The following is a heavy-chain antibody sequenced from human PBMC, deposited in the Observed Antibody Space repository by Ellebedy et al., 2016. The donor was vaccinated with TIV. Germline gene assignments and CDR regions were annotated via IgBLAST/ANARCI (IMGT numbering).Heavy chain of an antibody. CDR1: GYTFTTHG. CDR2: VSGYNGNT. V-gene: IGHV1-18*04. D-gene: IGHD6-13*01. Sequence: AASVKVSCKTSGYTFTTHGVSWVRQAPGQGLEWMGWVSGYNGNTQYAQKFQGRVTMTTDKSTTTAYMELRRLRSDDTAVDYCARDPGSWLTDYWGQGTLVTVSS. CDR3: ARDPGSWLTDY. J-gene: IGHJ4*02.